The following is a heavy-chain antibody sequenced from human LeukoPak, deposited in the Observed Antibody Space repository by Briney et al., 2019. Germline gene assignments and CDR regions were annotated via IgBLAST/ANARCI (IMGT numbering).Heavy chain of an antibody. J-gene: IGHJ4*02. D-gene: IGHD5-18*01. CDR1: GYSFTSYW. V-gene: IGHV5-51*01. CDR2: IYPADSDT. Sequence: GESLKISCQGSGYSFTSYWIGWVRQMPGRGLDWMGIIYPADSDTRYSPSFQGQVTISADKSISTAYLQWSSLKASDTAMYYCARRVGYSYGNLDYWGQGTLVTVSS. CDR3: ARRVGYSYGNLDY.